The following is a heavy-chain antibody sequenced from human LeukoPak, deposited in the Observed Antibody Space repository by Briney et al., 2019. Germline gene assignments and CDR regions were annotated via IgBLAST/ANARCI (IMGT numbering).Heavy chain of an antibody. CDR3: AKEHMEYSNYVPGY. D-gene: IGHD4-11*01. CDR2: ISGSGGST. Sequence: PGGSLRLSCAASGFTFSSYAMSGVRQAPGKGLEWISAISGSGGSTYYADSVKGRFTISRDNSKNTLYLQMNSLRAEDTAVYYCAKEHMEYSNYVPGYWGQGTLVTVSS. V-gene: IGHV3-23*01. CDR1: GFTFSSYA. J-gene: IGHJ4*02.